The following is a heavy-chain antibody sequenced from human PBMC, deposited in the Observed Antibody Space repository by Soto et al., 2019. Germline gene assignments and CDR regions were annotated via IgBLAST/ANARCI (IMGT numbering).Heavy chain of an antibody. V-gene: IGHV3-30*18. J-gene: IGHJ4*02. Sequence: GGSLRLSCAASGFTFSSYGMHWVRQAPGKGLEWVAVISYDGSNKYYGDSVKGRFTISRDNPKNTLYLQMNSLRAEDTAVYYCAKGKTSGWYYFDYWGQGALVTVSS. CDR3: AKGKTSGWYYFDY. CDR2: ISYDGSNK. D-gene: IGHD6-19*01. CDR1: GFTFSSYG.